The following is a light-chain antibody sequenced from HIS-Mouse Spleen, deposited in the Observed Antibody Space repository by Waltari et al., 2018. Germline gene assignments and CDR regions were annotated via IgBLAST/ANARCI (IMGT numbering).Light chain of an antibody. J-gene: IGLJ2*01. CDR2: LNSDGSH. V-gene: IGLV4-69*01. Sequence: QLLLTQSPSASASLGASVKLTCTLSSGHSSYAIAWHQQQPEKGPRYLMKLNSDGSHSKGGGIPGRFSGSSSGAERYLTISSLQSEDEADYYCQTWGTGIVVFGGGTKLTVL. CDR3: QTWGTGIVV. CDR1: SGHSSYA.